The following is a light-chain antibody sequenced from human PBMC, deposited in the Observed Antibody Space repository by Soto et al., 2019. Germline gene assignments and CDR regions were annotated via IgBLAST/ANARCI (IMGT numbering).Light chain of an antibody. V-gene: IGKV3-11*01. J-gene: IGKJ4*01. Sequence: EIVLTQSPATLSLSPGERATLSCRASQSVSSYLACYQQKPGQAPRLLISDASNRATGIPARFSGSGSGTDFTLTISSLEPEDFAVYYCQQRSNWPPFTFGGGTKVEIK. CDR2: DAS. CDR3: QQRSNWPPFT. CDR1: QSVSSY.